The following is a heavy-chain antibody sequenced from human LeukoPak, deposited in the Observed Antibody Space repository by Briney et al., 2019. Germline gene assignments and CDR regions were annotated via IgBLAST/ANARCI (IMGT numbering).Heavy chain of an antibody. V-gene: IGHV3-15*01. CDR2: IKSKSDGAAT. CDR3: ATITMILIHPDY. J-gene: IGHJ4*02. D-gene: IGHD3-22*01. Sequence: KPGGALRLSCAASGVTLSNAWMNWGRQAPGKGLWCGGRIKSKSDGAATEYAAAVKGRFTISRDHSKNTLYLQTNGLRIEDTAVYYCATITMILIHPDYWGRGTLVTVSS. CDR1: GVTLSNAW.